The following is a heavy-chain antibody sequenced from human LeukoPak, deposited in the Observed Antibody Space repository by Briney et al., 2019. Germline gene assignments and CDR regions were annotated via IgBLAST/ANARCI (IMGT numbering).Heavy chain of an antibody. CDR3: ASIDIVVVVAATPH. Sequence: ASVKVSCKASGYTFTGDYMHWVRQAPGQGLEWMGRINPNSGGTNYAQKFQGRVTMTSDTSISTAYMELSKLRSDDTAVYYCASIDIVVVVAATPHWGQGTLVTVSS. CDR2: INPNSGGT. CDR1: GYTFTGDY. D-gene: IGHD2-15*01. J-gene: IGHJ4*02. V-gene: IGHV1-2*06.